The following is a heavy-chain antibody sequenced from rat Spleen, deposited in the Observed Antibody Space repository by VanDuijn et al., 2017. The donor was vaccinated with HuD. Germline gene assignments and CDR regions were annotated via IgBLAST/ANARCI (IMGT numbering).Heavy chain of an antibody. D-gene: IGHD1-2*01. J-gene: IGHJ4*01. CDR3: ARPDSSLYVMDA. CDR1: GFTFSDYY. CDR2: ISYEGSSS. V-gene: IGHV5-22*01. Sequence: EVQLVESGGGLVQPGRSLKLSCAASGFTFSDYYMAWVRQAPKKGLEWVASISYEGSSSYYGDSVKGRFTISRDNAKSTLYLQMNSLRSEDTATYYCARPDSSLYVMDAWGQGAPVTVSS.